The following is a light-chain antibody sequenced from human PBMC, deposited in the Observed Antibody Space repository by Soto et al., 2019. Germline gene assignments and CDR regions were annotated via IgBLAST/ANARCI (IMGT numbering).Light chain of an antibody. CDR1: QNINNY. CDR2: DAS. CDR3: QQYENLPT. Sequence: IQLTTSPSSLSAFVGERVTITCQASQNINNYSHWDQQKPGRAPKLLIYDASNLEAGVPSRFRGSGSGTDFTFTISRLQPEDIATYYCQQYENLPTFGQGTRLEI. J-gene: IGKJ5*01. V-gene: IGKV1-33*01.